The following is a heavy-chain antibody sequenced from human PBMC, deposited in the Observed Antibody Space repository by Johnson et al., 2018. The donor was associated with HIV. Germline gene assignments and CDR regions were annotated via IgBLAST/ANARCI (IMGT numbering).Heavy chain of an antibody. CDR2: IQYDGSDK. CDR3: AKDGGKWSYAFDV. J-gene: IGHJ3*01. V-gene: IGHV3-30*02. D-gene: IGHD2-8*01. Sequence: HWVRQAPGKGLEWVSFIQYDGSDKSYADSVEGRFTISRDNSKNTLYLQMNNLRTEDTGLYYCAKDGGKWSYAFDVWGQGTMVSVSS.